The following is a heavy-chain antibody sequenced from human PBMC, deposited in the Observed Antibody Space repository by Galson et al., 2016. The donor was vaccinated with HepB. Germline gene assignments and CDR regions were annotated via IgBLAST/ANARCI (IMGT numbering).Heavy chain of an antibody. CDR2: IKPGRSA. Sequence: ETLSLTCAVYGESFSGYYWSWIRKPPGKGLEWIGEIKPGRSANYKPSLKSRVTISVDTSKNQFSLKLSSVTAADTVVYYCARKGGYYCLDYWGQGNLVTVSS. V-gene: IGHV4-34*01. CDR1: GESFSGYY. CDR3: ARKGGYYCLDY. J-gene: IGHJ4*02. D-gene: IGHD1-26*01.